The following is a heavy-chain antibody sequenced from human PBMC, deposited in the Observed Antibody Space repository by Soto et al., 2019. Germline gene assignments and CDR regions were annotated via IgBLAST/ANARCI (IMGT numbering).Heavy chain of an antibody. J-gene: IGHJ4*02. V-gene: IGHV1-69*01. CDR2: IIPIFGTA. CDR1: GGTFSSYA. CDR3: ARSAHYYDSSGYLGRDY. Sequence: QVQLVQSGAEVKKPGSSVKVSCKASGGTFSSYAISWVRQAPGQGLEWMGGIIPIFGTANYAQKVPGRVTITADESTSTAYMELSSLRSEDTAVYYCARSAHYYDSSGYLGRDYWGQGTLVTVSS. D-gene: IGHD3-22*01.